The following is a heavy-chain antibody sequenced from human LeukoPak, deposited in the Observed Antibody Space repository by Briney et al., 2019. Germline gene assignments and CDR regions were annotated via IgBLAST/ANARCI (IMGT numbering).Heavy chain of an antibody. CDR2: IRSKAYGGTT. CDR1: GFTFGDYA. J-gene: IGHJ6*02. Sequence: PGGSLRLSCTASGFTFGDYAMGWVRQAPGKGLEWVGFIRSKAYGGTTEYAASVKGRFTISRDDSKSIVYLQMNSLKTEDTAVYYCTRTYYYDSSGSIWGQGTTVTVSS. V-gene: IGHV3-49*04. CDR3: TRTYYYDSSGSI. D-gene: IGHD3-22*01.